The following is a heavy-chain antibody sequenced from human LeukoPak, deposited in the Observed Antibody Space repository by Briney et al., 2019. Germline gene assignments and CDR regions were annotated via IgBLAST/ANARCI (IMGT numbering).Heavy chain of an antibody. J-gene: IGHJ3*02. Sequence: GGSLRLSCAASGFIFSTYEMNWVRQVPGRGLEWIGCINGGGSSIYYGDSVKGRFTISRDNARNSLYLQMTSLRAEDTAIYYCARDENYGDDAFDIWGQGTLVTVSS. CDR2: INGGGSSI. CDR3: ARDENYGDDAFDI. V-gene: IGHV3-48*03. D-gene: IGHD4-17*01. CDR1: GFIFSTYE.